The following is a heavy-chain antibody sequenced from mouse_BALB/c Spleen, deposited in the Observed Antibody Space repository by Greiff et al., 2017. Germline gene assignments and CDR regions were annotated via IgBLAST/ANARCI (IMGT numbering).Heavy chain of an antibody. J-gene: IGHJ2*01. CDR2: IYPSDSYT. CDR1: GYTFTSYW. CDR3: TRNGYDASDY. V-gene: IGHV1-69*02. D-gene: IGHD2-2*01. Sequence: VQLQQPGAELVRPGASVKLSCKASGYTFTSYWINWVKQRPGQGLEWIGNIYPSDSYTNYNQKFKDKATLTVDKSSSTAYMQLSSPTSEDSAVYYCTRNGYDASDYWGQGTTLTVSS.